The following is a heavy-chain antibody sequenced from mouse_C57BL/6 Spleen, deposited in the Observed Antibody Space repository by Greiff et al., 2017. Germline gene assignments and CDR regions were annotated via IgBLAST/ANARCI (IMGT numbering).Heavy chain of an antibody. CDR1: GYTFTGYW. CDR3: AREAYDGYYGDY. Sequence: VQLLQPGAELVKPGASVKLSCKASGYTFTGYWLYWVKQRPEQGLEWIGLIHPNSGSTNYNEKVKSQATLTVDKSSSTAYMQLSSLTSEDSAVYYCAREAYDGYYGDYWGQGTTLTVSS. CDR2: IHPNSGST. V-gene: IGHV1-64*01. D-gene: IGHD2-3*01. J-gene: IGHJ2*01.